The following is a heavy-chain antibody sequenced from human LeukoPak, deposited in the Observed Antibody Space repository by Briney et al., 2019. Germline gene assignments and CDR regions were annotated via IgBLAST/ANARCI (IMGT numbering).Heavy chain of an antibody. CDR1: GYKFTNYG. Sequence: ASVKVSCKASGYKFTNYGISWVRQAPGQGLEWMGWISPYNGNTIYAQKLQGRVTMTTDTSTSTAYKELRSLRSDDTAVYYCARGSPPRVYYDRSGYYSYYFDYWGQGTLVTVSS. V-gene: IGHV1-18*01. CDR3: ARGSPPRVYYDRSGYYSYYFDY. CDR2: ISPYNGNT. D-gene: IGHD3-22*01. J-gene: IGHJ4*02.